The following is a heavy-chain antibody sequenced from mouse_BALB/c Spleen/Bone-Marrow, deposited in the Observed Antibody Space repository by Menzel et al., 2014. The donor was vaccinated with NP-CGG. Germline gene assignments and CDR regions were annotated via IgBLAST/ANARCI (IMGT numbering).Heavy chain of an antibody. CDR3: ARSGYGSSYDY. CDR2: IYPGDGDT. V-gene: IGHV1-80*01. Sequence: QVQLKESGAELVRPGSSVKISCKASGYVFSTYWMNWVKQRPGQGLEWIGQIYPGDGDTNYNGKFKGTATLTADKSSSTAYMQLSSLTPEDSAVYFCARSGYGSSYDYWGQGTTLTVS. D-gene: IGHD1-1*01. CDR1: GYVFSTYW. J-gene: IGHJ2*01.